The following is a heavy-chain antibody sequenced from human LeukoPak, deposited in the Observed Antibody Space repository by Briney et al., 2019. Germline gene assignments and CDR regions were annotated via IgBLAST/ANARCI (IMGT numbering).Heavy chain of an antibody. V-gene: IGHV4-31*03. D-gene: IGHD6-13*01. CDR2: IYYSGST. Sequence: SQTLSLTCTVSGDSISSGGYYWSWIRQHPGKGLEWIGYIYYSGSTYYNPSLKSRLTISADTSKNQFSLNLTSVTAADTAVYYCARAAYSSSWALDYWGQGTLVTVSS. CDR1: GDSISSGGYY. J-gene: IGHJ4*02. CDR3: ARAAYSSSWALDY.